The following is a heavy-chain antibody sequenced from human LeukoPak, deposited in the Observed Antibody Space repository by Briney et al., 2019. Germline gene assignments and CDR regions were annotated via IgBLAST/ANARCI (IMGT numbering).Heavy chain of an antibody. D-gene: IGHD6-6*01. CDR2: IIPIFGTA. Sequence: ASVKVSCKASGGTFSSYAISWVRQAPGQGLEWMGGIIPIFGTANYAQKFQGRVTITTDESTSTAYTELSSLRSEDTAVYYCARGLSSSIRGYAFDIWGQGTMVTVSS. CDR3: ARGLSSSIRGYAFDI. CDR1: GGTFSSYA. V-gene: IGHV1-69*05. J-gene: IGHJ3*02.